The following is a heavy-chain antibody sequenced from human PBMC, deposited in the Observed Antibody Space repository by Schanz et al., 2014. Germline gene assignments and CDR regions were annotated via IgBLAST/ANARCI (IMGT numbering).Heavy chain of an antibody. CDR2: ISSGGTTT. J-gene: IGHJ4*02. Sequence: QVQLVESGGGLVKPGGSLRLSCAASGFIFSDYYMAWIRQAPGKGPEYVSYISSGGTTTYHSDSVKGRVTISRDSAENSLYLQMNSLRAEDTAVYYCARPPHDSSGYYPFDYWGQGTLVTVSS. CDR1: GFIFSDYY. V-gene: IGHV3-11*01. CDR3: ARPPHDSSGYYPFDY. D-gene: IGHD3-22*01.